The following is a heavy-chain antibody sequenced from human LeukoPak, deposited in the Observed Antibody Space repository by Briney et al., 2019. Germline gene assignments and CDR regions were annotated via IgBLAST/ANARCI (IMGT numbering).Heavy chain of an antibody. D-gene: IGHD6-19*01. CDR2: IHYTGST. J-gene: IGHJ4*02. CDR3: ARGGWSLDY. Sequence: SETLSLTCTVSGGSMRNMYWSWIRQPPGKGLEWIGYIHYTGSTNYNPSLKSRISMSVDTSKSQLSLRLTSETAADTALYYCARGGWSLDYWGQGTLVAVSS. V-gene: IGHV4-59*01. CDR1: GGSMRNMY.